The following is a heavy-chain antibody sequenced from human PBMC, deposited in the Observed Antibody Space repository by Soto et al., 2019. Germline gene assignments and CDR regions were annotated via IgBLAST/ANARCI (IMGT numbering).Heavy chain of an antibody. CDR2: IIPVLGVT. V-gene: IGHV1-69*02. D-gene: IGHD2-21*02. CDR1: GSTFSSYT. CDR3: ERRRYCGVDCYNKFCYGMDV. J-gene: IGHJ6*02. Sequence: QVQLVQSGAEVRKPGPSVEVSCMASGSTFSSYTVNWVRQAPGQGLEWIGRIIPVLGVTHYARRFQGSVTITADRSRKTAYMELTSLTSEDAAVYYCERRRYCGVDCYNKFCYGMDVWGQGTTVTVSS.